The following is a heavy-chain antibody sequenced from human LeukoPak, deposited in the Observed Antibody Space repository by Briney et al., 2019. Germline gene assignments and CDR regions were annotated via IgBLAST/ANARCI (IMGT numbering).Heavy chain of an antibody. J-gene: IGHJ4*02. V-gene: IGHV3-23*01. CDR1: GFTFSDYA. CDR2: ISASGVMT. D-gene: IGHD1-26*01. Sequence: GGSLRLSCAASGFTFSDYAMTWVRQAPGKGLEWVSSISASGVMTYYADSVKGRFTVSRDNSKNSLYLQMSSLTAADTAVYYCAKDRSIGTYYTFDHWGQGTLVTVSS. CDR3: AKDRSIGTYYTFDH.